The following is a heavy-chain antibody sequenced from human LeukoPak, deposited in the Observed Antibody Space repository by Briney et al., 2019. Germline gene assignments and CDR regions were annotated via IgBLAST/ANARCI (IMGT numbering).Heavy chain of an antibody. J-gene: IGHJ4*02. CDR3: AKPEDIVVVPAQDY. D-gene: IGHD2-2*01. CDR1: GFTFSSYA. Sequence: PGGSLRLSCAASGFTFSSYAMSWVRQAPGKGLEWVSAISGSGGSTYYADSVKGRFTISRDNSKNTLYLQMNSLRAEDTAVYYCAKPEDIVVVPAQDYWGQGTLVTVSS. CDR2: ISGSGGST. V-gene: IGHV3-23*01.